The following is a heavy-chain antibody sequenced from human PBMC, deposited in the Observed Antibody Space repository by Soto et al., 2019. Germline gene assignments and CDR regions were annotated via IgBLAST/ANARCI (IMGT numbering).Heavy chain of an antibody. V-gene: IGHV3-72*01. D-gene: IGHD1-26*01. J-gene: IGHJ4*02. CDR3: ARFSGSSARGFDS. Sequence: EVQLVEPGGGLVQPGGSLRLSCGVSGFTFSNYYMDWVRQAPGKGLEWVGRTRNKDNSYYTEYAAFVKGRFTISRDESKTTLYLQMNSLKTEDTDVYYCARFSGSSARGFDSWGQGTLVTVSS. CDR1: GFTFSNYY. CDR2: TRNKDNSYYT.